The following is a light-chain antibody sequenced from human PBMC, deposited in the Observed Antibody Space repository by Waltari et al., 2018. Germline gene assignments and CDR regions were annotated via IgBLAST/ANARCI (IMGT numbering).Light chain of an antibody. CDR2: AAS. CDR1: QGISNY. J-gene: IGKJ2*03. V-gene: IGKV1-9*01. Sequence: IQLTQSPSSLSASVGDRVTITCRASQGISNYLAWYHQKPGKAPKPLTYAASTLQSGVPSSFGGRDPGTVSLPTTSALRPKNFATYSGHHLIGSRWRLGKGTKVESN. CDR3: HHLIGSRWR.